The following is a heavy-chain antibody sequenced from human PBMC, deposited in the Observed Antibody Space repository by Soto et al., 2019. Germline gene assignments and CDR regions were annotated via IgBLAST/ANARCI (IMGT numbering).Heavy chain of an antibody. CDR1: GGSISSYY. CDR3: ARQPIYYYGSGSYYNRDYYYYYGMDV. Sequence: QVQLQESGPGLVKPSETLSLTCTVSGGSISSYYWSSIRQPPGKGLEWIRYIYYSGSTNYNPSLKSRVTISVDTSKNQFSLKLSSVTAADTAVYYCARQPIYYYGSGSYYNRDYYYYYGMDVWDQGTTVTVSS. CDR2: IYYSGST. J-gene: IGHJ6*02. V-gene: IGHV4-59*08. D-gene: IGHD3-10*01.